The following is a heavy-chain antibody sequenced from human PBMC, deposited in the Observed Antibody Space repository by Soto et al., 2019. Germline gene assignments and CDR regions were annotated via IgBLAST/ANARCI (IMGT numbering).Heavy chain of an antibody. D-gene: IGHD3-22*01. CDR1: GYTLTELS. V-gene: IGHV1-24*01. CDR2: FDPEDGET. CDR3: ATDEPLGIEVVNAFDI. Sequence: ASVKVSCKVSGYTLTELSMHWVRQAPGKGLEWMGGFDPEDGETIYAQKFQGRVTMTEDTSTDTAYMELSSLRSEDTAVYYCATDEPLGIEVVNAFDIWGQGTMVTVSS. J-gene: IGHJ3*02.